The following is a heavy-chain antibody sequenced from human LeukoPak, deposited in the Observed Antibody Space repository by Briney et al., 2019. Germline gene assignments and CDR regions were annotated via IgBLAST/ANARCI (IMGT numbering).Heavy chain of an antibody. D-gene: IGHD4-17*01. V-gene: IGHV3-23*01. CDR3: ARPPTVTTAGYYFGY. J-gene: IGHJ4*02. CDR1: GFTFSSFA. CDR2: ISGSGST. Sequence: GGSLRLSCAASGFTFSSFAMSWVRQAPGKGLEWVSAISGSGSTYSADSVKGRFTISRDNSKNTLYLQMNSLRAEDTAVYYCARPPTVTTAGYYFGYWGQGTLVTVSS.